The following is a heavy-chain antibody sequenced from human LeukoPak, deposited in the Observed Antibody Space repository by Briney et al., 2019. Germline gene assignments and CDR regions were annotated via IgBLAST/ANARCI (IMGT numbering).Heavy chain of an antibody. V-gene: IGHV4-4*07. J-gene: IGHJ5*02. D-gene: IGHD3-10*01. Sequence: SETLSLTCTVSGGSFSSYDWTWIRQPAGKGLEWIGRIYTSGSTNYKPSLKSRVTISVDTSKNQFSLKLSSVTAADTAVYYCARHFYYGSGSYYITGWFDPWGQGTLVTVSS. CDR1: GGSFSSYD. CDR3: ARHFYYGSGSYYITGWFDP. CDR2: IYTSGST.